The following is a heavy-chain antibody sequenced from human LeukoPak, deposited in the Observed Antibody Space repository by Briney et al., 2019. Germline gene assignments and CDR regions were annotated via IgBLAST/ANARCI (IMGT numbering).Heavy chain of an antibody. J-gene: IGHJ3*02. CDR1: GFTFSSYD. CDR2: IGTAGDT. V-gene: IGHV3-13*04. Sequence: PGGSLRLSCAASGFTFSSYDMHWVGQGTGKGLEWVSAIGTAGDTYYPGSVKGRFTTSRENAKNSLYLQMNSLRLGDTAVYYCARGRGWGTFDIWGQGTMVTVSS. D-gene: IGHD3-10*01. CDR3: ARGRGWGTFDI.